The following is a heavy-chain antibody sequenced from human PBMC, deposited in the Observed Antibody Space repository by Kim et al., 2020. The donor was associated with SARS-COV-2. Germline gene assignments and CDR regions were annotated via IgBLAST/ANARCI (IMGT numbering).Heavy chain of an antibody. Sequence: SPSFKGQVTISADKSISTAYLQWSSLKASDTAMYYCASLVVRGGHQPFDYWGQGTLVTVSS. V-gene: IGHV5-51*01. J-gene: IGHJ4*02. CDR3: ASLVVRGGHQPFDY. D-gene: IGHD3-10*01.